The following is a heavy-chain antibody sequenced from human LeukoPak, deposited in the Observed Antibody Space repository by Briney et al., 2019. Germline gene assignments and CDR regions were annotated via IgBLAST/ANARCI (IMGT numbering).Heavy chain of an antibody. CDR3: ARDTAYDSSGYYKPHAFDI. J-gene: IGHJ3*02. CDR2: INPNSGGT. V-gene: IGHV1-2*02. D-gene: IGHD3-22*01. Sequence: ASVKVSCKASGCTFTGYYMHWVRQAPGQGLEWMGWINPNSGGTNYAQKFQGRVTMTRDTSISTAYMELSSLRSDDTAVYYCARDTAYDSSGYYKPHAFDIWGQGTMVTVSS. CDR1: GCTFTGYY.